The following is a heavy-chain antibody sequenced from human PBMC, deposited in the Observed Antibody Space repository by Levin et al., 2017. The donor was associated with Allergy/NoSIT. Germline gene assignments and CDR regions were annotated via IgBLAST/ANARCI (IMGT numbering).Heavy chain of an antibody. CDR2: ISGSGGST. D-gene: IGHD2-15*01. J-gene: IGHJ5*02. CDR1: GFTFSSYA. CDR3: ARTSVPSGGRVAAHRGWFDP. V-gene: IGHV3-23*01. Sequence: AGGSLRLSCAASGFTFSSYAMSWVRQAPGKGLEWVSAISGSGGSTYYADSVKGRFTISRDNSKNTLYLQMNSLRAEDTAVYYCARTSVPSGGRVAAHRGWFDPWGQGTLVTVSS.